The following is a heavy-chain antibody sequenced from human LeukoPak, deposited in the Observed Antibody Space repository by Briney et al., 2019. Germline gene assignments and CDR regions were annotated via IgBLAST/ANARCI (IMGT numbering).Heavy chain of an antibody. V-gene: IGHV1-2*02. D-gene: IGHD3-22*01. CDR1: GYTFTGYF. Sequence: GASVKVSCKASGYTFTGYFIHWVRQAPGQGLGWMGWINPNSGGTNYAQKFQGRVTMTRDTSINTAYMELSRLRSDDTAVYYCARDERYDSSGYPFDYWGQGTLVTVSS. J-gene: IGHJ4*02. CDR3: ARDERYDSSGYPFDY. CDR2: INPNSGGT.